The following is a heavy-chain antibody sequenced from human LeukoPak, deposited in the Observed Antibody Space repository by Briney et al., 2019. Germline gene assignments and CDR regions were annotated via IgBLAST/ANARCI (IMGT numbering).Heavy chain of an antibody. CDR1: GYSISSGYY. Sequence: PSETLSLTCTVSGYSISSGYYWGWIRQPPGKWLEWIGSIYQGGSTYYNPSLKSRVSISGDTSKNHFSLKLSSVTAADTAVYYCARELHSGSYYFDYWGQGTLVTVSS. D-gene: IGHD1-26*01. CDR2: IYQGGST. J-gene: IGHJ4*02. CDR3: ARELHSGSYYFDY. V-gene: IGHV4-38-2*02.